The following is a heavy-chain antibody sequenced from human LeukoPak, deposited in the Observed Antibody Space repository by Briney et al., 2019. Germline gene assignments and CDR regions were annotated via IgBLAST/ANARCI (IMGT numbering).Heavy chain of an antibody. D-gene: IGHD6-19*01. J-gene: IGHJ1*01. CDR3: ARAVAGDEYFQH. CDR2: ISTDGSTT. CDR1: GFTFSSDW. Sequence: GGSLRLSCAASGFTFSSDWMHWVRQAPGKGLVWVSRISTDGSTTYSADSVKGRFTISRDNTKNTLYLQMNSLRAEDTAVYYCARAVAGDEYFQHWGQGTLVTVSS. V-gene: IGHV3-74*01.